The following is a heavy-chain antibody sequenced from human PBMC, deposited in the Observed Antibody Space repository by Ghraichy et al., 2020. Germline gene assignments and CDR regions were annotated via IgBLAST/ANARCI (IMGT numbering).Heavy chain of an antibody. CDR1: GGSISSGGYY. D-gene: IGHD4-17*01. Sequence: SETLSLTCTVSGGSISSGGYYWSWIRQHPGKGLEWIGYIYYSGSTYYNPSLKSRVTISVDTSKNQFSLKLSSVTAADTAVYYCARANPPIYGDFLPFDYWGQGTLVTVSS. CDR3: ARANPPIYGDFLPFDY. V-gene: IGHV4-31*03. J-gene: IGHJ4*02. CDR2: IYYSGST.